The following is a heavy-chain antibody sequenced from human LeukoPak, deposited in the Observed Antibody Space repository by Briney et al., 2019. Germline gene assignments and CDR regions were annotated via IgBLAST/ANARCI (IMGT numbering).Heavy chain of an antibody. CDR3: ARDLLLGYCSGGSCYSHY. D-gene: IGHD2-15*01. CDR1: GFTFSSYS. Sequence: GGYLRLSCAASGFTFSSYSMNWVRQAPGQGLEWVSSISSSSSYIYYTDSVKGRFTISRDNAKNSMYLQMNSLRAEDTAVYYGARDLLLGYCSGGSCYSHYWGQGTLVTVSS. V-gene: IGHV3-21*01. CDR2: ISSSSSYI. J-gene: IGHJ4*02.